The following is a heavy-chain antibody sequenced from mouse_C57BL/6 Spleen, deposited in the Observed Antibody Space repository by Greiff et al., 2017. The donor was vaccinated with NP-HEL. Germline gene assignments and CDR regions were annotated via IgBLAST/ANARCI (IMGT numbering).Heavy chain of an antibody. CDR1: GYTFTSYW. CDR2: IHPSDSDT. J-gene: IGHJ2*01. CDR3: AHTTVVAPYYFDY. V-gene: IGHV1-74*01. Sequence: QVHPPQPGAELVEPGASVKVSCKASGYTFTSYWMHWVKQRPGQGLEWIGRIHPSDSDTNYNQKFKGKANLTVDKSSSTAYMQLSSLTSEDSAVYYCAHTTVVAPYYFDYWGQGTTLTVSS. D-gene: IGHD1-1*01.